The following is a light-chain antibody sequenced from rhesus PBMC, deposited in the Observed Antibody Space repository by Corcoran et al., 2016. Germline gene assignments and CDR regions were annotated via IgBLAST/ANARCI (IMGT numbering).Light chain of an antibody. CDR3: CSYTSISTCV. CDR2: DVI. Sequence: QSAPTQPPSVSGSPGQSVTISCTGTSGDIGAFNAVSWYQQHPGKAPKVMIYDVINRPSRVSDSFSGTKSANTASLTISGLQAEDGADYYCCSYTSISTCVLGGGTKLTVL. V-gene: IGLV2S7*01. J-gene: IGLJ6*01. CDR1: SGDIGAFNA.